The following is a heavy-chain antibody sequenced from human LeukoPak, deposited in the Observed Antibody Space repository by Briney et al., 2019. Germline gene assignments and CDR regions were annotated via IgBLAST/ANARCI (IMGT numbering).Heavy chain of an antibody. J-gene: IGHJ4*02. CDR3: VRRPDYFDY. V-gene: IGHV3-23*01. Sequence: GGSLRLSCAASGFTFTNYEMNWFRQAPGKGLEWVSIISGGGGTSTYYADSVKGRFTISRDTSKNTLYLQMNSLRAEDTAVYYCVRRPDYFDYWGQGTLVTVSS. CDR2: ISGGGGTST. CDR1: GFTFTNYE.